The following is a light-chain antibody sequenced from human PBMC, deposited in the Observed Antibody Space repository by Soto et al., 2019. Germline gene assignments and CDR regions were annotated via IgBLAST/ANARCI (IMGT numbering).Light chain of an antibody. CDR1: SSDVGAYKY. CDR2: EVS. Sequence: QSALTQPASVSGSPGQSITISCTGTSSDVGAYKYVSWYQQRPGKAPKLMIYEVSNRPSGVSNRFSGSKSGNTASLTISGLQAEDEADYYCASYTNINTWVFGGGTQLTVL. V-gene: IGLV2-14*01. J-gene: IGLJ3*02. CDR3: ASYTNINTWV.